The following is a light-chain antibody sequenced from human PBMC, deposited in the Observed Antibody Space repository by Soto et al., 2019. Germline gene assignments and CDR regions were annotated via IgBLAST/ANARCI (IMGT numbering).Light chain of an antibody. V-gene: IGLV2-14*01. J-gene: IGLJ1*01. CDR2: EVT. Sequence: QSALTQPACVSGSPGQSITISCTGTSNDIGAYNYVSWYQHHPGRAPKLIIYEVTNRPSGVSNRFSGSKSGNTASLTISGLRTEDEADYYCSSYTSSSTLYVFATGTKLTVL. CDR3: SSYTSSSTLYV. CDR1: SNDIGAYNY.